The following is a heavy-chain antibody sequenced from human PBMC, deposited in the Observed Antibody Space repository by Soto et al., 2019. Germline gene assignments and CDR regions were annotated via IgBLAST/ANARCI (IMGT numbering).Heavy chain of an antibody. CDR2: INSYNGNT. Sequence: QVQLVQSGAEVKKPGASVKVSCKASGYTFTNYAISWVRQAPGQGLEWMGWINSYNGNTNYAQKFQGRVTMTTDTSTSTAYLELRSLRSDDTAVFYCERDLRFGDPQGYWGQGTLVTVSS. J-gene: IGHJ4*02. CDR1: GYTFTNYA. CDR3: ERDLRFGDPQGY. V-gene: IGHV1-18*01. D-gene: IGHD3-10*01.